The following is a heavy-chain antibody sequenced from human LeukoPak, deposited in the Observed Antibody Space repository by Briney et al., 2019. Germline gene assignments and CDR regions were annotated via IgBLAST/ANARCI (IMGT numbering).Heavy chain of an antibody. J-gene: IGHJ6*03. V-gene: IGHV3-7*01. CDR3: ARGFLEWLLYYYYYMDV. CDR2: IKQDGSEK. Sequence: PGGSLRLSCAASGFTFSSYWMSWVRQAPGKGLEWVANIKQDGSEKYYVDSVKGRFTISRDNAKNSLYLQMNSLRAEDTAVYYCARGFLEWLLYYYYYMDVWGKGTTATVSS. D-gene: IGHD3-3*01. CDR1: GFTFSSYW.